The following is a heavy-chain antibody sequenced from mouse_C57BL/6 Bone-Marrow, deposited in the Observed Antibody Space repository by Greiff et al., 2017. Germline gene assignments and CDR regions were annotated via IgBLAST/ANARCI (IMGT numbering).Heavy chain of an antibody. CDR3: GREGGDGYVRFAD. V-gene: IGHV1-63*01. CDR2: IYPGGGYT. J-gene: IGHJ3*01. CDR1: GYTFTNYW. Sequence: QVQLQQSGAELVRPGTSVKMSCKASGYTFTNYWIGWAKQRPGHGLEWIGDIYPGGGYTNYNEKFKGKATLTADKSSSTAYMQFSSLTSEDSAIYYCGREGGDGYVRFADWGQGTLVTVSA. D-gene: IGHD2-3*01.